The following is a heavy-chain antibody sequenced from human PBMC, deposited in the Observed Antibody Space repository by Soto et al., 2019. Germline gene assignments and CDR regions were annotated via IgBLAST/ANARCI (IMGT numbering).Heavy chain of an antibody. CDR2: IKQDGSEK. D-gene: IGHD3-3*01. V-gene: IGHV3-7*01. CDR3: ARCDGVANYYYYYMDV. CDR1: GFTFSSYW. Sequence: GGSLRLSCAASGFTFSSYWMSWVRQAPGKGLEWVANIKQDGSEKYYVDSVKGRFTISRDNAKNSLYLQMNSLRAEDTAVYYCARCDGVANYYYYYMDVWGKGTTVTVSS. J-gene: IGHJ6*03.